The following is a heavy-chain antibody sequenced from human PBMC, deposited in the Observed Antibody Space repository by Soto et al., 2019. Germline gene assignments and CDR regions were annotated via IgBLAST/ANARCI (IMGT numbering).Heavy chain of an antibody. V-gene: IGHV3-21*01. CDR2: ISSSSSYI. J-gene: IGHJ3*02. CDR1: GFSFGSYS. D-gene: IGHD3-10*01. Sequence: GGSLRLSCAASGFSFGSYSMNWFRQAPGKGLEWVSSISSSSSYIYYADSVKGRFTISRDNAKNSLYLQMNSLRAEDTAVYYCARMGISYYGSGSYDNAFDIWVQGTMVTVS. CDR3: ARMGISYYGSGSYDNAFDI.